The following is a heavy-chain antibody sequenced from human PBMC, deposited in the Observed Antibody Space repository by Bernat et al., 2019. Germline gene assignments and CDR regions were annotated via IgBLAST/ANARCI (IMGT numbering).Heavy chain of an antibody. V-gene: IGHV4-31*03. J-gene: IGHJ6*02. CDR1: GGSISSGGYY. CDR3: ARDQHYNILTGYFWGMDV. CDR2: IYYRGST. D-gene: IGHD3-9*01. Sequence: QVQLQESGPGLVKPSQTLSLTCTVSGGSISSGGYYWSWIRQHPGNGLEWIGYIYYRGSTSYNPSLKSRVNISVDTSMNQFSLKLSSVTAADTAVYYCARDQHYNILTGYFWGMDVWGQGTTVTVSS.